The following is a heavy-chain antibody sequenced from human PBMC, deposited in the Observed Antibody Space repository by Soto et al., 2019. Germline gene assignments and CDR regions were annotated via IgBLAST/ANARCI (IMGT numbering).Heavy chain of an antibody. CDR2: IVVGSGNT. V-gene: IGHV1-58*01. J-gene: IGHJ3*02. CDR1: GFTFTSSA. CDR3: AAQYDSSGYPALDAFDI. Sequence: ASVKVSCKASGFTFTSSAVQWVRQARGQRLEWIGWIVVGSGNTNYAQKFQERVTITRDMSTSTAYMELSSLRSEDTAVYYCAAQYDSSGYPALDAFDIWGQGTMVTVS. D-gene: IGHD3-22*01.